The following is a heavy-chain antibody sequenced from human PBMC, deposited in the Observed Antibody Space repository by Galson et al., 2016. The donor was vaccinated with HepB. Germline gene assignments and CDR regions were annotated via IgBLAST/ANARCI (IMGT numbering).Heavy chain of an antibody. CDR3: VRDKEGGYGFDY. D-gene: IGHD5-12*01. Sequence: SLRLSCAASGFIFSDYGVHWVRQAPGKGLEWVAVIWNDGSNKYYADSVKGRFTISRDNSKNTLDLQVNILKVEDTAVYYCVRDKEGGYGFDYWGQGILVTVSS. CDR2: IWNDGSNK. V-gene: IGHV3-33*01. CDR1: GFIFSDYG. J-gene: IGHJ4*01.